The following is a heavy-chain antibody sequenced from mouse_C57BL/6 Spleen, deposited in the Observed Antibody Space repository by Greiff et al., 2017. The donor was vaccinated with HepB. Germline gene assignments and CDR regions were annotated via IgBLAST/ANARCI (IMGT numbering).Heavy chain of an antibody. V-gene: IGHV1-62-2*01. J-gene: IGHJ1*03. D-gene: IGHD1-1*01. CDR1: GYTFTEYT. CDR3: ARHEETTTVVRDWYFDV. Sequence: QVQLKESGAELVKPGASVKLSCKASGYTFTEYTIHWVKQRSGQGLEWIGWFYPGSGSIKYNEKFKDKATLTADKSSSTVYMELSRLTSEDSAVYVCARHEETTTVVRDWYFDVWGTGTTVTVSS. CDR2: FYPGSGSI.